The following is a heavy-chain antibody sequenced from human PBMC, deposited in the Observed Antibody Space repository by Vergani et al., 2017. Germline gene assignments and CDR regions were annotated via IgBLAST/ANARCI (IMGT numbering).Heavy chain of an antibody. CDR2: IRYDGSNK. J-gene: IGHJ5*02. CDR3: AKDHSGAVGWFDP. CDR1: GFTFSSYG. V-gene: IGHV3-30*02. D-gene: IGHD6-25*01. Sequence: QVQLVESGGGVVQPGGSLRLSCAASGFTFSSYGMHWVRQAPGKGLEWVAFIRYDGSNKYYADSVKGRFTISRDNSKTTLYLQMNSLRAEDTAVYYCAKDHSGAVGWFDPWGQGTLVTVSS.